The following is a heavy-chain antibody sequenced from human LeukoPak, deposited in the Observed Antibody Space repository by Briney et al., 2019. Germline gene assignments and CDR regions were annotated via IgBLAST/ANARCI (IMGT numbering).Heavy chain of an antibody. V-gene: IGHV3-66*02. D-gene: IGHD3-3*01. CDR2: IYSGGST. CDR3: ARDFVFDY. Sequence: GGSLRLSCAASGFTVSSNYMSWVRQAPGRGPEWVSVIYSGGSTYYADSVKGRFTISRDNSKNTLYLQMNSLRAEDTAVYYCARDFVFDYWGQGTLVTVSS. CDR1: GFTVSSNY. J-gene: IGHJ4*02.